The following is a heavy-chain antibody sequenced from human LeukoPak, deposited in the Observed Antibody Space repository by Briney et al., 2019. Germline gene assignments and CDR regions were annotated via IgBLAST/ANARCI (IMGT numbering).Heavy chain of an antibody. Sequence: PGGSLRLSCVASGFRFSSHWMSWVRHTPGKGLEWVANINQDGSTKYYRDFAKGRFTISRDNAQNSLYLQMNSLRAEDTAVYYCAKRGFGDQGVYFDYWGQGTLVTVSS. CDR1: GFRFSSHW. V-gene: IGHV3-7*03. D-gene: IGHD4-17*01. J-gene: IGHJ4*02. CDR3: AKRGFGDQGVYFDY. CDR2: INQDGSTK.